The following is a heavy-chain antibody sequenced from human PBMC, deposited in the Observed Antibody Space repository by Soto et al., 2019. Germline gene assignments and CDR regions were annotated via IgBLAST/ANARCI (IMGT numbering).Heavy chain of an antibody. J-gene: IGHJ3*02. V-gene: IGHV5-51*01. CDR2: IYPGDSDT. CDR3: ARHTIFGVVIGAFDI. D-gene: IGHD3-3*01. Sequence: PGESLKISCKGSGYSFTSYWIGWVRQMPGKGLEWMGIIYPGDSDTRYSPSFQGQVTISADKSISTAYLQWSSLKASDTAMYYCARHTIFGVVIGAFDIWGQGTMVTVS. CDR1: GYSFTSYW.